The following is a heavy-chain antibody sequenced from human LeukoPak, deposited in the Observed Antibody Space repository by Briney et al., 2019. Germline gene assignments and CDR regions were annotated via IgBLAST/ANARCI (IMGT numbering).Heavy chain of an antibody. CDR2: IWYDGSNK. D-gene: IGHD3-22*01. CDR1: GLTFSSYG. Sequence: GGSLRLSCAASGLTFSSYGMHWVRQAPGKGLEWVAVIWYDGSNKYYADSVKGRFTISRDNSKNTLYLQMNSLRAEDTAVYYCARDSSSGYPDAFDIWGQGTMVTVPS. V-gene: IGHV3-33*01. CDR3: ARDSSSGYPDAFDI. J-gene: IGHJ3*02.